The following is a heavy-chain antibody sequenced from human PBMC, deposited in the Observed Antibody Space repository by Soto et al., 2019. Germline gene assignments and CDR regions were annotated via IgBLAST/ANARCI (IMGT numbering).Heavy chain of an antibody. Sequence: ASVKVSSKASGYTFTGYYIHWVRLSPGQGREWMAWINPNSDDTNYEQKFQGSVTITRDTSISTAYMELRRLRSDDTAVYYCARGSWNDMGLFDFWGQGTLVTVSS. CDR1: GYTFTGYY. V-gene: IGHV1-2*02. CDR3: ARGSWNDMGLFDF. J-gene: IGHJ4*02. CDR2: INPNSDDT. D-gene: IGHD1-1*01.